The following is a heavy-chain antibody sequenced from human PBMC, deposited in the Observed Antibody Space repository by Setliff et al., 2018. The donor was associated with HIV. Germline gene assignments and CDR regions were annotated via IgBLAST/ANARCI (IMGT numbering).Heavy chain of an antibody. J-gene: IGHJ4*02. CDR1: GFTFGDFA. D-gene: IGHD3-22*01. Sequence: GGSLRLSCTASGFTFGDFAMSWVRQAPGKGLEWVSAISGSGGSTYYADSVKGRFTISRDNSKNTLYLQMNSLRAEDTAVYYCARDPPWNYDSSGYPYYFDYWGQGTLVTVSS. CDR3: ARDPPWNYDSSGYPYYFDY. V-gene: IGHV3-23*01. CDR2: ISGSGGST.